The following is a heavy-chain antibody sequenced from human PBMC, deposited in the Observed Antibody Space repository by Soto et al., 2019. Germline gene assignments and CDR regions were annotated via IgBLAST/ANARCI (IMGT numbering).Heavy chain of an antibody. CDR3: ARGNDFWSGVGYWYFDL. CDR1: GGSISSYY. Sequence: SETLSLTCTVSGGSISSYYWSWIRQPPGKGLEWIGYIYYSGSTNYNPSLKSRVTISVDTSKNQFSLKLSSVTAADTAVYYCARGNDFWSGVGYWYFDLWSRGTLVTVSS. D-gene: IGHD3-3*01. J-gene: IGHJ2*01. V-gene: IGHV4-59*01. CDR2: IYYSGST.